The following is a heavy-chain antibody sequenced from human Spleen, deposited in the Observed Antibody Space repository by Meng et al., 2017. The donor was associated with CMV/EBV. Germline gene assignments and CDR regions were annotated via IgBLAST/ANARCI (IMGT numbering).Heavy chain of an antibody. CDR3: ARGVGYCSGGSCRADP. D-gene: IGHD2-15*01. V-gene: IGHV4-39*07. Sequence: EWAPGLVKPSVTLSLTCTASGGSISSSSYYWGWIRQPPGKGLGWIGSIYYSGSTYYNPSLKSRVTISVDTSKNQFSLKLSSVTAADTAVYYCARGVGYCSGGSCRADPWGQGTLVTVSS. CDR1: GGSISSSSYY. J-gene: IGHJ5*02. CDR2: IYYSGST.